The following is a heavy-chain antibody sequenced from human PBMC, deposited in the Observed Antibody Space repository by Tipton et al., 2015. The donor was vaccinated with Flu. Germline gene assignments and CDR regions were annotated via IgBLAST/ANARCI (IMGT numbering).Heavy chain of an antibody. Sequence: SLRLSCAASGFTFDDYAMHWVRQAPGKGLEWVSYISSSGSTIYYADSVKGRFTISRDNAKNSLYLQMNSLRAEDTAVYYCASEGYYFDYWGQGTLVTVSS. CDR2: ISSSGSTI. V-gene: IGHV3-48*03. CDR1: GFTFDDYA. J-gene: IGHJ4*02. CDR3: ASEGYYFDY.